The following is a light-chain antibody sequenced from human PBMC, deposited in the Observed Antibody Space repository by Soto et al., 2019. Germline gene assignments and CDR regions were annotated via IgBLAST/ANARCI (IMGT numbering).Light chain of an antibody. V-gene: IGKV3-11*01. CDR3: QQRSNWPPAIT. CDR1: QSVSSY. J-gene: IGKJ5*01. CDR2: DAS. Sequence: EIVLTQSPATLSLSPGERATLSCRASQSVSSYLAWYQQKPGQAPRLLIYDASKRATGIPARFSGSGFGTDYTLTISSLEPEDFAIYYCQQRSNWPPAITFGQGTRLENK.